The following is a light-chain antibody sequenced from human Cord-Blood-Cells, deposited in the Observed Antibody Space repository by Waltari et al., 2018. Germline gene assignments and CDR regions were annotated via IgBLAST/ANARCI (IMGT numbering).Light chain of an antibody. CDR1: QGIRSY. CDR3: QQYYSYPRT. V-gene: IGKV1-8*01. Sequence: AIRMTQSPSSFSASTGDRVTITSRESQGIRSYLAWYQQKPGKAPKLLIYVASTLQSGVPSRFSGSGSGTDFTLTISCLQSEDFATYYCQQYYSYPRTFGQGTKVEIK. CDR2: VAS. J-gene: IGKJ1*01.